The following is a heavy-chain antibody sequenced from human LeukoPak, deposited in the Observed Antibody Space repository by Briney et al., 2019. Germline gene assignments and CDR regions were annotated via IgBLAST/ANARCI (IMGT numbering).Heavy chain of an antibody. Sequence: GGSLRLSCAASGFTFSSYWMHWVRQAPGKGLVWVSRINSDGSSTSYADSVKGRLTISRDNAKNTLYLQMNSLRAEDTAVYYCAKDHRSGSYGYYYYGMDVWGQGTTVTVSS. CDR3: AKDHRSGSYGYYYYGMDV. D-gene: IGHD3-10*01. J-gene: IGHJ6*02. CDR1: GFTFSSYW. V-gene: IGHV3-74*01. CDR2: INSDGSST.